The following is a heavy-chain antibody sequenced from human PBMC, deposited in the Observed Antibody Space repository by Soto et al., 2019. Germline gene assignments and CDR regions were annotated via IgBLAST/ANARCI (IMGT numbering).Heavy chain of an antibody. CDR2: IKSKVDGGTA. Sequence: ASLRRSCEASGFTFSNACMNWVRQGPGKGLEWLGRIKSKVDGGTADYGAATKGRFSISRDDLKNMLYLQMNSLKPDDTAVYYCTTLSYLYYDGMDVWGQGTTVTVSS. D-gene: IGHD2-2*01. J-gene: IGHJ6*02. CDR3: TTLSYLYYDGMDV. CDR1: GFTFSNAC. V-gene: IGHV3-15*01.